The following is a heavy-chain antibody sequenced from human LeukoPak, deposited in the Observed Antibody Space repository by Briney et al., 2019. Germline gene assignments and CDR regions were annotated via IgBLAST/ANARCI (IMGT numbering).Heavy chain of an antibody. D-gene: IGHD2-21*01. V-gene: IGHV3-53*01. CDR1: GFSVSGKF. CDR2: IHYDGKI. CDR3: ASGDGYLQPY. J-gene: IGHJ4*02. Sequence: PGGSLRLSCAASGFSVSGKFMSWVRQAPGKGLEWVSIIHYDGKIRYAGSVGGRFTIYRDDSENTLFLQMNSLRVGDTAVYFCASGDGYLQPYWGQGTLVTVSS.